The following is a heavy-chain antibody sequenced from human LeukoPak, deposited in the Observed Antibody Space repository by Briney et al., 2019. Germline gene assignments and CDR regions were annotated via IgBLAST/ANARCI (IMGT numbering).Heavy chain of an antibody. Sequence: SETLSLTCTVSGGSISSYYWSWIRQPPGKGLEWIGYIYTSGSTNYNPSLKSRVTMSVDTSKNQFSLKLSSVTAADTAVYYCAREPYSSGWYSGFDYWGQGTLVTVSS. V-gene: IGHV4-4*08. CDR3: AREPYSSGWYSGFDY. J-gene: IGHJ4*02. CDR2: IYTSGST. CDR1: GGSISSYY. D-gene: IGHD6-19*01.